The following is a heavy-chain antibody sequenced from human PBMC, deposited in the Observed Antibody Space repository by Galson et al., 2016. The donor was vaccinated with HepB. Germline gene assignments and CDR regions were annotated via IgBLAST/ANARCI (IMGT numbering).Heavy chain of an antibody. D-gene: IGHD2-21*02. Sequence: LRLSCAASGFTFSGHGMHWVRQAPGRGLEWVAVISNDGSDKQYVDSVKGRLTVSRDNSKNTPFLQMNSLRVEDTAVYYCAKLDCGRNCPRDYWGQGTQVTVSS. CDR3: AKLDCGRNCPRDY. CDR1: GFTFSGHG. J-gene: IGHJ4*02. CDR2: ISNDGSDK. V-gene: IGHV3-30*18.